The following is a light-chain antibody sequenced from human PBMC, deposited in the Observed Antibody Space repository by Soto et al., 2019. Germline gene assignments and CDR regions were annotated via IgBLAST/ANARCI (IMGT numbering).Light chain of an antibody. V-gene: IGLV2-14*01. CDR1: SSDGGNYNY. CDR3: SSYTSSSTRI. CDR2: EVS. Sequence: QSALTQPASVSGSPGQSITISCTGTSSDGGNYNYVSWYQQHPGKAPKLMIYEVSHRPSGVSNRFSGSKSGNTASLTISGLQAEDEADYYCSSYTSSSTRIFGGGTKVTVL. J-gene: IGLJ2*01.